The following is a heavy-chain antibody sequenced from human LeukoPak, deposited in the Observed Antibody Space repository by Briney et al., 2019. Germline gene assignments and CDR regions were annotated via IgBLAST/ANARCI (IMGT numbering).Heavy chain of an antibody. CDR1: GYTFTSYG. D-gene: IGHD2-15*01. CDR3: ARFVNTRYYYYYMDV. V-gene: IGHV1-18*01. CDR2: ISAYNGNT. Sequence: GASVKVSCKASGYTFTSYGISWVRQAPGQGLEWMGWISAYNGNTNYAQKLQGRVTMTTDTSTSTAYMELRSLRSDDTAVYYCARFVNTRYYYYYMDVWGKGTTVTVSS. J-gene: IGHJ6*03.